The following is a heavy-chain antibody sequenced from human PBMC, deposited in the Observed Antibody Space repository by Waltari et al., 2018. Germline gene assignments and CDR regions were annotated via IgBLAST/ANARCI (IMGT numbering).Heavy chain of an antibody. CDR2: IYYSGST. J-gene: IGHJ4*02. CDR3: ALDYGGNSGYFDY. CDR1: GGSISSYY. D-gene: IGHD4-17*01. V-gene: IGHV4-59*01. Sequence: QVQLQESGPGLVKPSETLSLTCTVSGGSISSYYWSWIRQPPGKGLEWIGYIYYSGSTNYNPSFKSRVTISVDTSKNQFSLKLSSVTAADTAVYYCALDYGGNSGYFDYWGQGTLVTVSS.